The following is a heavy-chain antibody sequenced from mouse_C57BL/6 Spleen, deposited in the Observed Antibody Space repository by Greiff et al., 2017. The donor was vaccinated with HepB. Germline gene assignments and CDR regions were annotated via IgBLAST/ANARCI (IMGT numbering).Heavy chain of an antibody. J-gene: IGHJ2*01. CDR2: IDPANGNT. CDR1: GFNIKNTY. Sequence: VQLKESVAELVRPGASVKLSCTASGFNIKNTYMHWVKQRPEQGLEWIGRIDPANGNTKYAPKFQGKATITADTSSNTAYLQLSSLTSEDTAIYYCARGYGNWEVPFDYWGQGTTLTVSS. CDR3: ARGYGNWEVPFDY. D-gene: IGHD2-1*01. V-gene: IGHV14-3*01.